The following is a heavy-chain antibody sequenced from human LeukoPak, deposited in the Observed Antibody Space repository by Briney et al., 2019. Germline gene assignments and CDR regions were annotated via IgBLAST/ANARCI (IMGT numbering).Heavy chain of an antibody. J-gene: IGHJ3*02. CDR3: AKSFLRFLDAFDI. V-gene: IGHV3-23*01. CDR2: TVGGGSPNT. CDR1: GFYFANYA. Sequence: PGGSLRLSCAATGFYFANYAMSWVRQAPGKGLEWVSATVGGGSPNTYHADSVKGRFTISRDNSKNTLFLQMNRLRAEDTAVYYCAKSFLRFLDAFDIWGQGTMVTVSS. D-gene: IGHD4-17*01.